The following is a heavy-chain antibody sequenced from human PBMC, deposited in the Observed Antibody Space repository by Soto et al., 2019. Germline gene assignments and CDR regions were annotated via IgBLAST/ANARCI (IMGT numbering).Heavy chain of an antibody. CDR2: IYPGDSDT. D-gene: IGHD4-17*01. Sequence: PVESLKISCKGSGYSFTSYWIGWVRQMPGKGLEWMGIIYPGDSDTRYSPSFQGQVTISADKSISTAYLQWSSLKASDTAMYYCARQDADDYGDFLAYFFDYWGQGTLVTVSS. CDR3: ARQDADDYGDFLAYFFDY. J-gene: IGHJ4*02. V-gene: IGHV5-51*01. CDR1: GYSFTSYW.